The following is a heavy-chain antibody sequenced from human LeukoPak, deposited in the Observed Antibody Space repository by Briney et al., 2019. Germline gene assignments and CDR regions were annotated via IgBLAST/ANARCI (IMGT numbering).Heavy chain of an antibody. Sequence: SETLSLTCAVYGGSFSGYYWSWIRQPPGKGLEWIGEINQSGTTNYNPSLKSRVTILPDTSKNQLSLKLTSVTAADTAVYYCARGSRIAAAFTYWGQGTLVIVSS. V-gene: IGHV4-34*01. CDR1: GGSFSGYY. CDR2: INQSGTT. J-gene: IGHJ4*02. CDR3: ARGSRIAAAFTY. D-gene: IGHD6-13*01.